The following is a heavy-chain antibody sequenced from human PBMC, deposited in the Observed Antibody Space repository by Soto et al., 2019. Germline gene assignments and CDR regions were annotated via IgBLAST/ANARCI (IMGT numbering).Heavy chain of an antibody. V-gene: IGHV1-18*01. D-gene: IGHD5-18*01. CDR2: ISTYNIDT. CDR1: GYTFTSYG. CDR3: ARGGFAYGYLDF. Sequence: QVHLVQSGAEVKKPGASLKVSCKTSGYTFTSYGIVWVRQAPGQGLEWMGWISTYNIDTKYERKFKGRVTMSTDTSTTTAYMELTSLTSDDTAMYYCARGGFAYGYLDFWGQGTLATVSS. J-gene: IGHJ4*02.